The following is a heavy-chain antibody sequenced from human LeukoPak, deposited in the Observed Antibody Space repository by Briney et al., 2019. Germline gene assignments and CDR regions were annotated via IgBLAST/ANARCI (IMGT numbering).Heavy chain of an antibody. CDR2: IYDSGRT. CDR3: ARQFDGETTGTLAGWFDP. Sequence: SETLSLTCTVSGGSISSISYYCGWSRQPPGKGLEWIGSIYDSGRTSCNPSLKSRLTISVDTSKNQFSLKLSSVTAADTAVYYCARQFDGETTGTLAGWFDPWGKGTLVTVSS. J-gene: IGHJ5*02. D-gene: IGHD1-1*01. V-gene: IGHV4-39*01. CDR1: GGSISSISYY.